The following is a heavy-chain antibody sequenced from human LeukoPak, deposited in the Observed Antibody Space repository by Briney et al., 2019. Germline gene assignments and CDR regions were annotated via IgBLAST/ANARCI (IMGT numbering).Heavy chain of an antibody. D-gene: IGHD2-21*02. V-gene: IGHV1-69*04. CDR1: GGTFSSYA. CDR3: ARTDEFTAFDI. Sequence: WASVKVSCKASGGTFSSYAISWVRQAPGQGLEWMGRIIPILGIANYAQKFQGRVTITADKSTSTAYMELSSLRSEDTAVYYCARTDEFTAFDIWGQGTMVTVSS. CDR2: IIPILGIA. J-gene: IGHJ3*02.